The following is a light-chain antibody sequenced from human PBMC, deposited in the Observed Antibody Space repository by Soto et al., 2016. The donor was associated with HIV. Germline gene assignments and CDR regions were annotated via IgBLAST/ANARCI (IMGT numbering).Light chain of an antibody. J-gene: IGLJ2*01. CDR1: NIGSQD. Sequence: SYVLTQPSSVSVAPGKAATITCGGKNIGSQDIHWYQQKPGQAPVLVVYDDRARPSGIPDRFSGSHSGDTATLTISRVEVGDEADYYCQVWDSRSDGLFGGGTGLTVL. CDR2: DDR. V-gene: IGLV3-21*03. CDR3: QVWDSRSDGL.